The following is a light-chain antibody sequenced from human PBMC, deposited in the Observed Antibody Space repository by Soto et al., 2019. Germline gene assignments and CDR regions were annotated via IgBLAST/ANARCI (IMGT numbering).Light chain of an antibody. CDR1: QSISSW. V-gene: IGKV1-5*01. J-gene: IGKJ2*01. Sequence: DIQMTQSPSTLSASVGDRVTITCRASQSISSWLAWYQQKPGKAPKLLIYDASSLESGVPSRFSGSGSGTEFTLSISSLQPDDFATYYCQPYNSYSHHSFGQGTKLEIK. CDR2: DAS. CDR3: QPYNSYSHHS.